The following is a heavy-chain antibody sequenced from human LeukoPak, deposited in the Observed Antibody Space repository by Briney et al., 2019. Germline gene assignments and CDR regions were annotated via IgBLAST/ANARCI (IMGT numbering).Heavy chain of an antibody. J-gene: IGHJ6*02. CDR2: IYYSGST. Sequence: SETLSLTCTVSGGSISSYYWSWIRQRPGKGLEWIGYIYYSGSTNYNPSLKSRVTISVDTSKNQFSLKLSSVTAADTAVYYCASTTTVTTLPYYYYGMDVWGQGTTVTVSS. CDR1: GGSISSYY. D-gene: IGHD4-17*01. CDR3: ASTTTVTTLPYYYYGMDV. V-gene: IGHV4-59*01.